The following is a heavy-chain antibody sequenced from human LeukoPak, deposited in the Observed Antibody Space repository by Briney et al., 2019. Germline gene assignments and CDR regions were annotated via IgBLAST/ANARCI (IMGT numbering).Heavy chain of an antibody. Sequence: GGSLRLSCAASGFTFSSYWMHWVRQAPGKGLVWGSGISGTGGSTYYADAVKSRFTITRDNSKNTLYLQMNSLRAEDTALYYCAKATARYCSSSICYLDYWGQGTLVTVSS. CDR2: ISGTGGST. D-gene: IGHD2-2*01. CDR1: GFTFSSYW. J-gene: IGHJ4*02. CDR3: AKATARYCSSSICYLDY. V-gene: IGHV3-23*01.